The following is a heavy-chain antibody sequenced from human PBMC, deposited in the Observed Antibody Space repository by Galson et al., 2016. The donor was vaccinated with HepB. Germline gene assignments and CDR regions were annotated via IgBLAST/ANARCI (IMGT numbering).Heavy chain of an antibody. V-gene: IGHV1-69*13. Sequence: SVKVSCKASGGTFSSYGVGWVRQAPGQGLEWLGGIIPIFNTADSAQTFQGRVTITVDESTSTAYMELRSLRSEDTAVYYCARVGGYFDAGGTFYYYGLDAWGQGTAVTGSS. J-gene: IGHJ6*02. CDR2: IIPIFNTA. CDR1: GGTFSSYG. D-gene: IGHD3-22*01. CDR3: ARVGGYFDAGGTFYYYGLDA.